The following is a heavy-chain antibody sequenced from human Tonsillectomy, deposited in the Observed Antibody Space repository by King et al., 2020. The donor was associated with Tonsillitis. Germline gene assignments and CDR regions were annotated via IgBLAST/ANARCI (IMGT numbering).Heavy chain of an antibody. CDR1: GGTFSNYA. CDR3: ARESALRYFDWPMYNWFDP. J-gene: IGHJ5*02. V-gene: IGHV1-69*09. Sequence: QLVQSGAEVKKPGSSVKVSCKASGGTFSNYAITWVRQAPGQGLEWMGRIIPILDIANYAQKFQGRVTIPADKSTGTAYMELSSLRSEDTAVFYCARESALRYFDWPMYNWFDPWGQGTLVTVSS. CDR2: IIPILDIA. D-gene: IGHD3-9*01.